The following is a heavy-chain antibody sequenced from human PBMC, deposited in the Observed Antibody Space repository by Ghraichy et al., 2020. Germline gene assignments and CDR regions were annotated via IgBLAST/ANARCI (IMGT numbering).Heavy chain of an antibody. D-gene: IGHD1-1*01. Sequence: GGSLRLSCAASGFPFRTYAMNWVRQAPGKGLDWVSGISGSDGRTYYTDAVKGRFTISRDNSKNTVHLHMNIVRVEDTATYYCAKGRLSGGVDWTLDYWGQGA. V-gene: IGHV3-23*01. J-gene: IGHJ4*02. CDR2: ISGSDGRT. CDR1: GFPFRTYA. CDR3: AKGRLSGGVDWTLDY.